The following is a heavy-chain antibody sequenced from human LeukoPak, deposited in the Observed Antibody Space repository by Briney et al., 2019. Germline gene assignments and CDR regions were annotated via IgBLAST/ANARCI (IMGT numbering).Heavy chain of an antibody. CDR3: ARDVVVTAMRYDAFDI. Sequence: GASVKVSCKASGYTFTSYGISWVRQAPGQGLEWMGWISAYNGNTNYAQKLQGRVTMTTDTSTSTAYMELRSLRSDDTAVYYCARDVVVTAMRYDAFDIWGQGTMVTVSS. CDR2: ISAYNGNT. CDR1: GYTFTSYG. V-gene: IGHV1-18*01. J-gene: IGHJ3*02. D-gene: IGHD2-21*02.